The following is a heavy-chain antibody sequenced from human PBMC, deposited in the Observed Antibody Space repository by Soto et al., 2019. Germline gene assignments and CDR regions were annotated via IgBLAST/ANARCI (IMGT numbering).Heavy chain of an antibody. D-gene: IGHD1-26*01. CDR3: ARLVSAAANDY. CDR1: GFTFSRYW. Sequence: GGSLRLSCAASGFTFSRYWMSWVLQAPWKGLEWVANIKGDGTEIYYVDSVKGRFTISRDNAKNSLYLQMNSLRAEDTAVYYCARLVSAAANDYWGQGALVTVSS. V-gene: IGHV3-7*04. J-gene: IGHJ4*02. CDR2: IKGDGTEI.